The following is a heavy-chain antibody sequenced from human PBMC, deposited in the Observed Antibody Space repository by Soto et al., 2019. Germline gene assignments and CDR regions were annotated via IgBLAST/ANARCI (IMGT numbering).Heavy chain of an antibody. Sequence: EVQLVESGGGLVQPGRSLRLSCAASGFTFDDYAMHWVRQAPGKGLEWVSGISWNSGSIGYADSVKGRFTISRDNAKNSLYLQMNSLRAEDTALYYCAKGYGDYAYFDYLGQGTLVTVSS. CDR3: AKGYGDYAYFDY. CDR2: ISWNSGSI. D-gene: IGHD4-17*01. J-gene: IGHJ4*02. V-gene: IGHV3-9*01. CDR1: GFTFDDYA.